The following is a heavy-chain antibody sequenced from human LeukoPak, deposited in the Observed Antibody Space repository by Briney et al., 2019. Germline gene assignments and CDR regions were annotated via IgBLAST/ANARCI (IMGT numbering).Heavy chain of an antibody. CDR1: GYSINSDYY. CDR2: IYYTGST. D-gene: IGHD3-10*01. V-gene: IGHV4-38-2*02. Sequence: SETLSLTCNVSGYSINSDYYWGWIRQSPGKGLEWVGTIYYTGSTHYNPSLNSRVTISRDTSRNQFSLNLRSVTAADPAVYFCARVSRGGGIDYWGQGTLVTVSS. CDR3: ARVSRGGGIDY. J-gene: IGHJ4*02.